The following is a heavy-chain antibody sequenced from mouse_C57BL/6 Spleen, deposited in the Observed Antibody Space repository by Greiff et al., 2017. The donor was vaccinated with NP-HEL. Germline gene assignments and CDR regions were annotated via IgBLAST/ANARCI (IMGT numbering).Heavy chain of an antibody. CDR3: ARAGGLRRGAMDY. V-gene: IGHV3-6*01. Sequence: EVQLVESGPGLVKPSQSLSLTCSVTGYSITSGYYWNWIRQFPGNKLEWMGYISYDGSNNYNPSLKNRISITRDTSKNQFFLKLNSVTTEDTATYYCARAGGLRRGAMDYWGQGTSVTVSS. CDR1: GYSITSGYY. D-gene: IGHD2-4*01. CDR2: ISYDGSN. J-gene: IGHJ4*01.